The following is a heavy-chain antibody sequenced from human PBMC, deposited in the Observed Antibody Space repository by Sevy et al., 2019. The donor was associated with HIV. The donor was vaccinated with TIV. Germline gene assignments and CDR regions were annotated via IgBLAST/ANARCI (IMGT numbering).Heavy chain of an antibody. J-gene: IGHJ4*02. CDR1: GFSLSTSGVG. Sequence: SGPTLVKPTQTLTLTCTFSGFSLSTSGVGVGWIRQPPGKALELLALISWDDDKRYSPSLKSRLTITKDTSKNQVVLTMTNMDPVDTATYYCARRRSHWHFDYWGQGTLVTVSS. CDR2: ISWDDDK. V-gene: IGHV2-5*02. CDR3: ARRRSHWHFDY. D-gene: IGHD1-1*01.